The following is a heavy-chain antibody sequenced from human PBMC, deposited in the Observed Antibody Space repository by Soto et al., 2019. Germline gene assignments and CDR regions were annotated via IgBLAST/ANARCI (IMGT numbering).Heavy chain of an antibody. Sequence: EVQLVESGGGLVQPGRSLRLSCAASGFTFDDYAMHWVRQAPGKGLEWVSGISWNSGSIGYADSVKGRVTLSRDNAKNSQYLQMNRLRAEDTALYYCAKDRVYHWNDFDYWGQGTLVTVSS. CDR3: AKDRVYHWNDFDY. D-gene: IGHD1-1*01. V-gene: IGHV3-9*01. CDR2: ISWNSGSI. CDR1: GFTFDDYA. J-gene: IGHJ4*02.